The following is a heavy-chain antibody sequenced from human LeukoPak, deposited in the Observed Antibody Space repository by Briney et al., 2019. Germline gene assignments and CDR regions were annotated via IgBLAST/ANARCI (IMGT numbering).Heavy chain of an antibody. V-gene: IGHV3-21*01. CDR2: ISSSSSYI. D-gene: IGHD1-26*01. CDR3: AREKTRIVGANKGWFDP. J-gene: IGHJ5*02. CDR1: GFTFSTYS. Sequence: GGSLRLSCAASGFTFSTYSMNWVRQAPGKGLEWVSSISSSSSYIYYADSMKGRFTISRDNAKNSLYLQMNSLRAEDTAVYYCAREKTRIVGANKGWFDPWGQGTLVTVSS.